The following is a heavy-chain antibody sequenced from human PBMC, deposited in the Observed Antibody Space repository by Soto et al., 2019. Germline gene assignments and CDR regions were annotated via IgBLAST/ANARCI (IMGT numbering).Heavy chain of an antibody. CDR3: ARQGVWFGELYPD. CDR1: GGSISSSSYY. CDR2: IYYSGST. V-gene: IGHV4-39*01. J-gene: IGHJ4*02. Sequence: QLQLQESGPGLVKPSETLSLTCTVSGGSISSSSYYWGWIRQPPGKGLEWIGSIYYSGSTYYNPSLKRQVTISVDTSKTQFSLKLSSVTAADTAVYYCARQGVWFGELYPDWGQGTLVTVSS. D-gene: IGHD3-10*01.